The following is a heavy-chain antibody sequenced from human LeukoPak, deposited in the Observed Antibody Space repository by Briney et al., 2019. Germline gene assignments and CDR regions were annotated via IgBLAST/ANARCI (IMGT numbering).Heavy chain of an antibody. Sequence: GGSLRLSCAASGFTFSSYWMNWVRQAPGKGLEWVAVISNDGSNKYYADSVKGRFTISRDNSKNTLYLQMNSLRAEDTAVYYCAKSGHYYDFWSALPDYWGQGTLVTVSS. CDR3: AKSGHYYDFWSALPDY. D-gene: IGHD3-3*01. V-gene: IGHV3-30*18. J-gene: IGHJ4*02. CDR2: ISNDGSNK. CDR1: GFTFSSYW.